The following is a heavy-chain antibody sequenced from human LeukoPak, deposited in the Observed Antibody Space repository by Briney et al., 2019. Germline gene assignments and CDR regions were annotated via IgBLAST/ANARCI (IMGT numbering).Heavy chain of an antibody. CDR2: MNPNSGNT. CDR3: ARAPRITMVRGVIYWFAP. CDR1: GYTFTSYD. V-gene: IGHV1-8*03. J-gene: IGHJ5*02. D-gene: IGHD3-10*01. Sequence: ASVKVSCKASGYTFTSYDINWVRQATGQGLEWMGWMNPNSGNTGYAQKFQGRVTITRNTSISTAYMELSSLRSEDTAVYYCARAPRITMVRGVIYWFAPWGQGTLVTVS.